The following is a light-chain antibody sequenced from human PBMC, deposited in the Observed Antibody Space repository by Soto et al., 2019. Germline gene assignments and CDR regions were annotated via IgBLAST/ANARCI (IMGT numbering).Light chain of an antibody. Sequence: EIVMTQSSATLSVSPGERATLSCRASQSVSSNLAWYQQKPGQAPRLLIYGASTRATGIPARFSGSGSGTEFTLTISSLQSEEFAVYYCQQYNNWFRTFGQGTKVDIK. V-gene: IGKV3-15*01. CDR1: QSVSSN. J-gene: IGKJ1*01. CDR3: QQYNNWFRT. CDR2: GAS.